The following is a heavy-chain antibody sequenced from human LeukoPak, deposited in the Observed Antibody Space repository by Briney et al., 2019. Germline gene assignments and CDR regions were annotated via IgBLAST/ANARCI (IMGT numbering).Heavy chain of an antibody. J-gene: IGHJ4*02. CDR2: IYHGGST. CDR1: GGPISRCNW. Sequence: EPSETLSLTCAVSGGPISRCNWRSWVRHPPGKGLEWSGDIYHGGSTNYNPSLKSRVIISVDKSKNQFSLKLSSVTAADTAVYYCARETPASGNYYMDYWGQGTLVTVSS. V-gene: IGHV4-4*02. D-gene: IGHD1-26*01. CDR3: ARETPASGNYYMDY.